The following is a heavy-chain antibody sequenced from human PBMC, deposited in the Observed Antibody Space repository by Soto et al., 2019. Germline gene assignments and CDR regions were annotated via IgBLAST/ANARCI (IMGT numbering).Heavy chain of an antibody. V-gene: IGHV3-11*06. CDR2: ISPRSTFR. J-gene: IGHJ5*02. Sequence: PGGSLRLSCATSGFSISDSYMSWIRQAPGKGLEWISYISPRSTFRDYADSLKGRFTISRDSVKNSVYLKMNNLTAYDTGVYYCARGGGGGLFDPWGQGSLVTVSS. CDR3: ARGGGGGLFDP. D-gene: IGHD2-21*01. CDR1: GFSISDSY.